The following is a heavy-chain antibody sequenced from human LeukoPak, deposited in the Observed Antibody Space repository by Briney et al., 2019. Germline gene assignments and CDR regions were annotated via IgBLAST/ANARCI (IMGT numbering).Heavy chain of an antibody. Sequence: GESLKISCKGSGYSFTGYWIGWVRQMPGKGLEWMGIIYPGDSDTKYSPSFQGQVTISVDESISTAYLQWSSLKASDTAMYYCVRTYDRSGHYYPDYWGQGTLDTVSS. CDR3: VRTYDRSGHYYPDY. D-gene: IGHD3-22*01. CDR2: IYPGDSDT. CDR1: GYSFTGYW. J-gene: IGHJ4*02. V-gene: IGHV5-51*01.